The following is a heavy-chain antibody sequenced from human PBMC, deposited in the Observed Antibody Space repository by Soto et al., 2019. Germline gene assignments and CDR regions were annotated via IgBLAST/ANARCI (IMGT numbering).Heavy chain of an antibody. CDR2: VNSDESST. V-gene: IGHV3-74*01. CDR1: GFTFSSYW. Sequence: PGGSLRLSCAASGFTFSSYWMHWVRQGPGKGLVWVSRVNSDESSTSYADSVKGRFTISRDNAKNTLYLQMSSLRVEDTALYYCVCFECGRTAVVTAMEAIGYWGQGTLVTVSS. D-gene: IGHD2-21*02. J-gene: IGHJ4*02. CDR3: VCFECGRTAVVTAMEAIGY.